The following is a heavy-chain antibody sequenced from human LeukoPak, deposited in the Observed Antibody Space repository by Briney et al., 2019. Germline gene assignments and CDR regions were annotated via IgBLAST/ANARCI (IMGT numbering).Heavy chain of an antibody. D-gene: IGHD3-3*01. Sequence: SETLSLTCAVYGGSFSGYYWSWIRQPPGKGLEWIGEINHSGSTNYNPSLKSRVTISVDTSKTQFSLKLSSVTAADTAVYYCARGRITIFGVVKYFDYWGQGTLVTVSS. CDR2: INHSGST. CDR1: GGSFSGYY. J-gene: IGHJ4*02. V-gene: IGHV4-34*01. CDR3: ARGRITIFGVVKYFDY.